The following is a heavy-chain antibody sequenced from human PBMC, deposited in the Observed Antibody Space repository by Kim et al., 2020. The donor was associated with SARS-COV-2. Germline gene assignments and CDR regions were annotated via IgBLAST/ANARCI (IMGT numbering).Heavy chain of an antibody. Sequence: PGDSDTRYSPSFQGQVTISADKSISTAYLQWSSLKASDTAMYYCARPSDYWGQGTLVTVSS. CDR2: PGDSDT. CDR3: ARPSDY. V-gene: IGHV5-51*01. J-gene: IGHJ4*02.